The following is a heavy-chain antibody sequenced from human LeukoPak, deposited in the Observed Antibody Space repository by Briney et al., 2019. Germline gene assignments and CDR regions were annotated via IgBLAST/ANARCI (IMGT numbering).Heavy chain of an antibody. CDR3: AREAAVSGPSYFDF. CDR2: ISYDGSNK. D-gene: IGHD6-19*01. CDR1: GFTFPIYA. Sequence: GRSLRLSCAASGFTFPIYAIHGVRQAPGKGLEWGAVISYDGSNKYYADSVKGRFTISRDNSKNTLYLQMNSLRAEDTAVYYCAREAAVSGPSYFDFWGQGTLVTVSS. V-gene: IGHV3-30-3*01. J-gene: IGHJ4*02.